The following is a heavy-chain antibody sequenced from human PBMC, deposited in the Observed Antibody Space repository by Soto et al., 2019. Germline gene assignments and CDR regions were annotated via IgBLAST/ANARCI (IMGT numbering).Heavy chain of an antibody. Sequence: QVQLVQSGAEVKKPGASVKVSCKASGHTFTGHHMHWVRQAPGQGLEWMTLINLDSGAPIYAQKFQGRVTTTRDTSITTAYMDLSGLRYYDTAVYYCGLERTGTGGFDYWGQGTQVTVSS. D-gene: IGHD1-1*01. CDR3: GLERTGTGGFDY. CDR1: GHTFTGHH. CDR2: INLDSGAP. J-gene: IGHJ4*02. V-gene: IGHV1-2*02.